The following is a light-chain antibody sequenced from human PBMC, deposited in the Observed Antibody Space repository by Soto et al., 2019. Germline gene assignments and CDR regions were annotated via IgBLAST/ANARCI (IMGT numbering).Light chain of an antibody. CDR1: QSVTSNY. Sequence: EIVLTQSPGTLSLSPGERATLSCRASQSVTSNYLAWYQQKPGQAPRLLIYDASVRATGTPARFSGSGSGTAFTLTISSLEPEDFALYYCQQRSTWPTFGQGTRLEIK. CDR3: QQRSTWPT. V-gene: IGKV3D-20*02. J-gene: IGKJ5*01. CDR2: DAS.